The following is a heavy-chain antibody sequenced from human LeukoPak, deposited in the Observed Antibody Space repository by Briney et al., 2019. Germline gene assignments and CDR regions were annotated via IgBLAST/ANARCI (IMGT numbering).Heavy chain of an antibody. Sequence: ASVKVSCKASGYTSTSYDINWVRQATGQGLEWMGWMNPNSGNTGYAQKFQGRVTMTRNTSISTAYMELSSLRSEDTAVYYCARVATVTANAPLRHWGQGTLVTVSS. CDR2: MNPNSGNT. D-gene: IGHD4-17*01. CDR1: GYTSTSYD. CDR3: ARVATVTANAPLRH. J-gene: IGHJ1*01. V-gene: IGHV1-8*01.